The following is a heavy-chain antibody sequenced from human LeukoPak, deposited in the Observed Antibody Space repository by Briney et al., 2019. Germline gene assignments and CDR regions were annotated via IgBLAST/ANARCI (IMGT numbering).Heavy chain of an antibody. Sequence: PSQTLSLTCTVSGGSISSGSYYWSWIRQPAGKGPEWIGRIYTSGSTNYNPSLKSRVTISVDTSKNQFSLKLSSVTVADTAVYYCARYFGRWDFDYWGQGTLVTVSS. J-gene: IGHJ4*02. CDR1: GGSISSGSYY. V-gene: IGHV4-61*02. CDR2: IYTSGST. D-gene: IGHD3-9*01. CDR3: ARYFGRWDFDY.